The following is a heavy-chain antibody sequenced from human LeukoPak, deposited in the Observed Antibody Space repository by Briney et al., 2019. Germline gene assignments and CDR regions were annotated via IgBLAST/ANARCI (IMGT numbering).Heavy chain of an antibody. V-gene: IGHV4-59*01. CDR2: IYYTGPT. J-gene: IGHJ4*02. CDR1: GGSIISYY. Sequence: PSETLSLTCTVSGGSIISYYWSWIRQSPGKGLEWIGYIYYTGPTNYNPSLKSRVTISVDTSKNQFSLKLTSVTAADSAVYYCAXXXXXXDTSGYYAFDYWGQGTLVTVSS. CDR3: AXXXXXXDTSGYYAFDY. D-gene: IGHD3-22*01.